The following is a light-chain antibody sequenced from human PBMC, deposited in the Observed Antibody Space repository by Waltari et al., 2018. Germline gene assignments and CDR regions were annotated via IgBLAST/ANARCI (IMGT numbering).Light chain of an antibody. J-gene: IGLJ3*02. Sequence: QSVLTQPPSASGTHGQKVTIHCNGSMYNIGSHYVYWYQQLPGTAPKLLIFKNNQRPSGVPDRFSDSKSGTSASLAINGLRSEDEADYYCAAWDDSLSGLVLGGGTKVTVL. V-gene: IGLV1-47*01. CDR3: AAWDDSLSGLV. CDR2: KNN. CDR1: MYNIGSHY.